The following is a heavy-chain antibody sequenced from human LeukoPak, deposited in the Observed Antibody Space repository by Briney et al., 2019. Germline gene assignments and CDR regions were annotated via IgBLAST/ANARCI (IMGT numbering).Heavy chain of an antibody. CDR2: ISYDGSIK. D-gene: IGHD1-26*01. J-gene: IGHJ4*02. CDR3: ARALMGGGY. V-gene: IGHV3-30-3*01. Sequence: TGGSLRLSCAASGFTFSSYAMHWVRQAPGKGLEWVAVISYDGSIKYYADSVKGRFTISRDNSKNTPYLQMNSLRAEDTAVYYCARALMGGGYWGQGTLVTVSS. CDR1: GFTFSSYA.